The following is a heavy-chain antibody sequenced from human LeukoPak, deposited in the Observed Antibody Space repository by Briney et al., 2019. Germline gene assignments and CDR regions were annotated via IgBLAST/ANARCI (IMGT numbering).Heavy chain of an antibody. CDR3: ARDNPDLLLGYCSSTSCADY. V-gene: IGHV4-30-4*08. D-gene: IGHD2-2*01. CDR2: IYYSGST. CDR1: GGSISSGDYY. J-gene: IGHJ4*02. Sequence: SETLSLTCTVSGGSISSGDYYWSWIRQPPGKGLEWIGNIYYSGSTYYNPSLKSRVTISVDTSKNQFSLKLSSVTAADTAVYYCARDNPDLLLGYCSSTSCADYWGQGTLVTVSS.